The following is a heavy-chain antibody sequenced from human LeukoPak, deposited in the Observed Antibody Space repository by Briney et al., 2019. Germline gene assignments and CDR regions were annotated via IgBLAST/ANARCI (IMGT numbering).Heavy chain of an antibody. CDR1: GGTFNNSA. V-gene: IGHV1-69*05. J-gene: IGHJ5*02. Sequence: SVKVSCKTSGGTFNNSAISWVRQAPGQGREWLGGIMPLFGTAGYAQKFQGRVTIPTDEPTRTVYLELTSLTSDDTAVYYCARDVHGDYGSGWFDPWGQGTLVSVSS. CDR2: IMPLFGTA. D-gene: IGHD4-17*01. CDR3: ARDVHGDYGSGWFDP.